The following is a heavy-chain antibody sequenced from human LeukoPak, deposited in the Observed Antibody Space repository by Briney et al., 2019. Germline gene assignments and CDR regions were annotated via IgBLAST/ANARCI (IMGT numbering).Heavy chain of an antibody. CDR2: FDPEDGET. Sequence: ASVKVSCKVSGYALTELSMHWVRQAPGKGLEWMGGFDPEDGETIYAQKFQGRVTMTEDTSTDTAYMELSSLRCEDTAVYYCATDKSRYFDWLPIGDYWGQGTLVTVSS. J-gene: IGHJ4*02. D-gene: IGHD3-9*01. CDR3: ATDKSRYFDWLPIGDY. V-gene: IGHV1-24*01. CDR1: GYALTELS.